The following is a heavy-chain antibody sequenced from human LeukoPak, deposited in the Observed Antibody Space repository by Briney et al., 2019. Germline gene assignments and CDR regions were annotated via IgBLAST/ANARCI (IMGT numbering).Heavy chain of an antibody. CDR2: INWNGGRT. CDR3: AREYYGSGSYYNVGY. Sequence: PGGSLRLSCAASGFTFSSYSMNWVRQAPGKGLEWVSGINWNGGRTGYADSVKGRFTISRDNAKKSLYVQMNSLRAEDTALYYCAREYYGSGSYYNVGYWGQGTLVTVSS. D-gene: IGHD3-10*01. J-gene: IGHJ4*02. CDR1: GFTFSSYS. V-gene: IGHV3-20*04.